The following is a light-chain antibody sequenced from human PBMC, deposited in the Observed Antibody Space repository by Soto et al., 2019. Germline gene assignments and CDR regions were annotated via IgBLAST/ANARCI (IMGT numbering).Light chain of an antibody. J-gene: IGLJ1*01. Sequence: QSALTQPPSVSGAPGQRVTISCTGSSSNIGATYDVHWYQQPPGTAPKLLIYANTNRPSGVPDRFSGSKSGTSASLAITGLQAEDEADYYCQSYDSSLSGYVVGTGTKVTVL. V-gene: IGLV1-40*01. CDR1: SSNIGATYD. CDR3: QSYDSSLSGYV. CDR2: ANT.